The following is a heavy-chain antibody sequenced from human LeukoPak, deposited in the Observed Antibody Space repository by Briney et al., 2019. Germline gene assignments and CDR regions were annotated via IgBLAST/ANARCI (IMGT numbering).Heavy chain of an antibody. V-gene: IGHV1-2*02. J-gene: IGHJ4*02. D-gene: IGHD3-10*01. Sequence: ASVKVSCKASGYTFTGHYIYWVRQAPGQGLEWMGWINPNSGGTNYAQKFQGRVTMTRDTSISTAYMELSRLRSDDTAVYYCARDWYYYGSGSPHPLDYWGQGTLVTVSS. CDR2: INPNSGGT. CDR3: ARDWYYYGSGSPHPLDY. CDR1: GYTFTGHY.